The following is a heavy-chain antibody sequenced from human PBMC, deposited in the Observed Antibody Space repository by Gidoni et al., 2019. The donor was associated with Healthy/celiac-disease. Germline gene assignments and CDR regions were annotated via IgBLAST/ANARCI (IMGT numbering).Heavy chain of an antibody. CDR2: ISGSGGST. CDR1: GFTFSSYA. CDR3: ANSPTYSGYDSQDYFDY. J-gene: IGHJ4*02. V-gene: IGHV3-23*01. Sequence: EVQLLESGGGLVQPGGSLRLSCAASGFTFSSYAMSWVRQAPGKGLEWVSAISGSGGSTYYADSVKGRFTISRDNSKNTLYLQMNSLRAEDTAVYYCANSPTYSGYDSQDYFDYWGQGTLVTVSS. D-gene: IGHD5-12*01.